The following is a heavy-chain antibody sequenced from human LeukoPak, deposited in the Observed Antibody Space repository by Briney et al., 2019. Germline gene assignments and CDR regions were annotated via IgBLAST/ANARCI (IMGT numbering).Heavy chain of an antibody. V-gene: IGHV1-2*02. D-gene: IGHD1/OR15-1a*01. CDR1: GYTCTSYY. J-gene: IGHJ6*02. CDR2: INPSSGVT. CDR3: ARDREHSYVDV. Sequence: ASVKVSCKASGYTCTSYYIHWVRQAPGQGLEWMGWINPSSGVTHFAENFQGRVTVTRDTSISTAYMELSSLRSDDTAVYFCARDREHSYVDVWGQGTTVTVSS.